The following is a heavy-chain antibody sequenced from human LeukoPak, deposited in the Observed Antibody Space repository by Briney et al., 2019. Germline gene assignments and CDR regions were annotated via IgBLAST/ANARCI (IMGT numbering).Heavy chain of an antibody. CDR1: GLTFSSYG. D-gene: IGHD3-10*01. CDR2: IWAVGSNK. Sequence: PGGSLRLSCTTSGLTFSSYGMHCVRQAPSKGLEWLAVIWAVGSNKYYGDTVKGRFTISRDDPKNALYLQMSRRRAEDTAVYYCARVNYYGSGSQSLDYWGQGTLVTVSS. V-gene: IGHV3-33*01. CDR3: ARVNYYGSGSQSLDY. J-gene: IGHJ4*02.